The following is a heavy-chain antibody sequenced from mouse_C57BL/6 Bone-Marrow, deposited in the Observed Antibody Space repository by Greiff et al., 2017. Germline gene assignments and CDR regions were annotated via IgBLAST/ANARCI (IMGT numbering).Heavy chain of an antibody. CDR3: AMDYYGYAYFDY. CDR2: IYPYNGVS. Sequence: EVKLQESGPELVKPGASVKISCKASGYSFTGYYMHRVKQSHGNILDWIGYIYPYNGVSSYNQKFKGKATLTVDKSSSTAYMELRSLTSEDSAVYYCAMDYYGYAYFDYWGQGTTLTVSS. D-gene: IGHD2-2*01. CDR1: GYSFTGYY. V-gene: IGHV1-31*01. J-gene: IGHJ2*01.